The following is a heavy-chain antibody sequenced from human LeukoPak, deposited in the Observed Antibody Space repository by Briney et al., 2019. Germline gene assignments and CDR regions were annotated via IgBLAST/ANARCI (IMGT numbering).Heavy chain of an antibody. CDR3: ARRPPLYDSSGYSGDY. V-gene: IGHV1-2*06. Sequence: GASVKVSCKASGYTFTGYYMHWVRQAPGQGLEWMGRINPNSGGTNYAQKFQGRVTMTRDTSISTAYMELSRLRSDDTAVYYCARRPPLYDSSGYSGDYWGQGTRVTVSS. J-gene: IGHJ4*02. CDR2: INPNSGGT. D-gene: IGHD3-22*01. CDR1: GYTFTGYY.